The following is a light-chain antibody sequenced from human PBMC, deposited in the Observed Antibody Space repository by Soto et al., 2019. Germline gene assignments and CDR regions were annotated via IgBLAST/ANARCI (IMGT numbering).Light chain of an antibody. CDR3: CSYARSVV. J-gene: IGLJ3*02. Sequence: QSALTQPASVSGSPGQSITISCTGTSSDVGSYNLVSWYQQHPGKAPKLMIYEGSKRPSGVSNRFSGSKSGNTASLTISGLQAEDEADYYCCSYARSVVFGGGTALTVL. V-gene: IGLV2-23*01. CDR1: SSDVGSYNL. CDR2: EGS.